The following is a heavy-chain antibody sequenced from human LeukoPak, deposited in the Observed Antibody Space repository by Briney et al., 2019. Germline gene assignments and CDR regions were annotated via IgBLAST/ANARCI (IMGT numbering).Heavy chain of an antibody. V-gene: IGHV1-2*02. Sequence: GASVKVSCKASGYTFTGYYMHWVRQAPGQGLEWMGWINPNSGDTKYAQKFQGRVTMTRDTSISTAYMELSRLRSDDTAVYYCATQRGSYRWGTDFDYWGQGTLVNVSS. CDR3: ATQRGSYRWGTDFDY. J-gene: IGHJ4*02. CDR1: GYTFTGYY. CDR2: INPNSGDT. D-gene: IGHD3-16*01.